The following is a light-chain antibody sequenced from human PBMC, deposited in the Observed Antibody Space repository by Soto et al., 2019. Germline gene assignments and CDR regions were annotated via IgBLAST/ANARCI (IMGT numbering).Light chain of an antibody. CDR2: GAS. Sequence: EIMMTQSPATLSVSPGERATLSCRASQSVSSSLAWYQQKPGQAPRLLIYGASSRATGISDRFSARGSGTDFTLTISRLGPEDFAVYYCQHYGRAPWTFGQGTKVDIK. V-gene: IGKV3-20*01. J-gene: IGKJ1*01. CDR3: QHYGRAPWT. CDR1: QSVSSS.